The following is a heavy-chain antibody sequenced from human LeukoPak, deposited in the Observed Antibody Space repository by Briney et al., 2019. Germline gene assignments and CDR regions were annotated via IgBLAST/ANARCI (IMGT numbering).Heavy chain of an antibody. CDR1: GFTFSDYY. Sequence: GGSLRLSCAASGFTFSDYYMSWIRQAPGKGLEWVSYISSSGNSTYYSDSVRGRFTISRDNAKNSLYLQMNSLRDEDTAVYYCARGGSGYSYGKIDSWGQGILVTVSS. J-gene: IGHJ4*02. CDR3: ARGGSGYSYGKIDS. CDR2: ISSSGNST. V-gene: IGHV3-11*04. D-gene: IGHD5-18*01.